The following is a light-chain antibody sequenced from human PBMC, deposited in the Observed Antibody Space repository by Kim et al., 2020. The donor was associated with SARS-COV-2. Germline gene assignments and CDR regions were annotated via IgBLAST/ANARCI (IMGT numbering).Light chain of an antibody. CDR3: QAWESSTHV. CDR2: QDS. Sequence: SLSPGQTASITCSGDKLGDKFACWYQQKPGQSPVLVIYQDSKRPSGIPERFSGSNSGNTATLTISGTQAMDEADYYCQAWESSTHVFGTGTKVTVL. J-gene: IGLJ1*01. CDR1: KLGDKF. V-gene: IGLV3-1*01.